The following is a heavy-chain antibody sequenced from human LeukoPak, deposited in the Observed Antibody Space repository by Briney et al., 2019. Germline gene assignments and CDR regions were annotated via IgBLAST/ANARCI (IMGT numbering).Heavy chain of an antibody. V-gene: IGHV3-30*04. Sequence: GGSLRLSCAASGFTFSSYAMHWVRQAPGKGLEWVAVISYDGSNKYYADSVKGRFTISRDNAKNSLYLQMNSLRAEDTAVYYCARDGPDSSFDYWGQGTLVTVSS. CDR2: ISYDGSNK. CDR1: GFTFSSYA. CDR3: ARDGPDSSFDY. D-gene: IGHD3-22*01. J-gene: IGHJ4*02.